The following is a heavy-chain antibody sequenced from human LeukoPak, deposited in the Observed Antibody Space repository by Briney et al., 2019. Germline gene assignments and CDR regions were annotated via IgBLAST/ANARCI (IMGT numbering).Heavy chain of an antibody. CDR3: ARFSKNYDFWSGYPNWFDP. V-gene: IGHV3-21*01. D-gene: IGHD3-3*01. Sequence: GGSLRLSCAASGFTFSSYSMNWVRQAPGKGLEWVSSISSSSSYIYYADSVKGRFTISRDNAKNSLYLQMNSLRAEDTAVYYCARFSKNYDFWSGYPNWFDPWGQGTLVTVSS. CDR1: GFTFSSYS. CDR2: ISSSSSYI. J-gene: IGHJ5*02.